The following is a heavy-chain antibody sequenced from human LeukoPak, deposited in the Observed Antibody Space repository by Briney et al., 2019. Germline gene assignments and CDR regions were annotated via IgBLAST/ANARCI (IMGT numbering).Heavy chain of an antibody. J-gene: IGHJ4*02. D-gene: IGHD2-2*01. Sequence: SETLSLTCAVSGYSISSGYYWGWIRQPPGKGLEWIGSIFHIGTTYYNPSLKSRVTLSVDTSKNQFSRKLSSVTAADTAVYYCARRLGGYCGTSSCHGGDYWGQGTLVTVSS. CDR1: GYSISSGYY. CDR3: ARRLGGYCGTSSCHGGDY. V-gene: IGHV4-38-2*01. CDR2: IFHIGTT.